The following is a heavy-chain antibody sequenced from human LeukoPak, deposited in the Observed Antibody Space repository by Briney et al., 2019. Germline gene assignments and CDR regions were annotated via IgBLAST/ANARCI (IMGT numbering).Heavy chain of an antibody. D-gene: IGHD4-23*01. J-gene: IGHJ4*02. CDR2: IKQDGSEK. Sequence: PVGSLRLSCAASGFTLSAYWMTWVRQAPGKGLEWVANIKQDGSEKYYVESVKGRFTISRDNAKNSLYLQMNSLRAEDTAVYYCARDFSGADYGGNGGNFDYWGQGTLVTVSS. CDR3: ARDFSGADYGGNGGNFDY. CDR1: GFTLSAYW. V-gene: IGHV3-7*01.